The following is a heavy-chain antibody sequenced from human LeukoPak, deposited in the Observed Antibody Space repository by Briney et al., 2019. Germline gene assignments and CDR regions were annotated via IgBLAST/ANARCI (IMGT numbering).Heavy chain of an antibody. CDR1: GFTFSNTW. CDR3: ATGPEPAAMVFDF. V-gene: IGHV3-15*01. D-gene: IGHD2-2*01. CDR2: LKSQTDGGTT. Sequence: GSLRLSCVASGFTFSNTWMSWVRQAPGKGLEWVVRLKSQTDGGTTDYAAPVGGRFTISRDDSKNTLYLQMDSLKTDDTAVYYCATGPEPAAMVFDFWGQGTLVTVSS. J-gene: IGHJ4*02.